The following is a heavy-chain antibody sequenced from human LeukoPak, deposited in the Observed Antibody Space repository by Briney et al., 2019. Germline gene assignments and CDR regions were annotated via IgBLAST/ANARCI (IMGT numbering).Heavy chain of an antibody. Sequence: SETLSLTCAVYGGSFSGYYWSWIRQPPGKGLEWIGEIYHSGSTYYNPSLKSRVTISVDTSKNQFSLKLSSVTAADTAVYYCASIGEAGHSMLDYWGQGTLVTVSS. J-gene: IGHJ4*02. CDR2: IYHSGST. D-gene: IGHD1-26*01. CDR1: GGSFSGYY. CDR3: ASIGEAGHSMLDY. V-gene: IGHV4-34*01.